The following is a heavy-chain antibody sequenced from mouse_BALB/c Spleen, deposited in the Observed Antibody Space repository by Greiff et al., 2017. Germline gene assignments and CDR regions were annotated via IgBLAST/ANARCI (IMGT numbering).Heavy chain of an antibody. D-gene: IGHD3-2*02. Sequence: EVKLMESGPSLVKPSQTLSLTCSVTGDSITSGYWNWIRKFPGNKLEYMGYISYSGSTYYNPSLKSRISITRDTSKNQYYLQLNSVTTEDTATYYCARYELSYWYFDVWGAGTTVTVSA. J-gene: IGHJ1*01. V-gene: IGHV3-8*02. CDR3: ARYELSYWYFDV. CDR1: GDSITSGY. CDR2: ISYSGST.